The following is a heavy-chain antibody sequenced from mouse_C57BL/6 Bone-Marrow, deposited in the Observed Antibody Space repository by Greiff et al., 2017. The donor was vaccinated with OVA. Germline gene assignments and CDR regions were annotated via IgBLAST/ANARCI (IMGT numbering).Heavy chain of an antibody. CDR2: IYPRSGNT. V-gene: IGHV1-81*01. D-gene: IGHD4-1*01. CDR1: GYTFTSYG. Sequence: VKLMESGAELARPGASVKLSCKASGYTFTSYGISWVKQRTGQGLEWIGEIYPRSGNTYYNEKFKGKATLTADKSSSTAYMELRSLTSEDSAVYFCARERELARFAYWGQGTLVTVSA. J-gene: IGHJ3*01. CDR3: ARERELARFAY.